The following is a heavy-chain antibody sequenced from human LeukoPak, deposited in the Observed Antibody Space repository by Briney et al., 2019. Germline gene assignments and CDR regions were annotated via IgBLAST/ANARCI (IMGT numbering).Heavy chain of an antibody. CDR1: GYTFTGYH. CDR3: ARDHSSSWSRDY. J-gene: IGHJ4*02. Sequence: ASVKVSCKASGYTFTGYHMHWVRQAPGQGLEWMGWINPNNGGTNYAQKFQGRVTMTRDTSISTAYMELSRLRSDDTAVYYCARDHSSSWSRDYWGQGTLVTVSS. CDR2: INPNNGGT. V-gene: IGHV1-2*02. D-gene: IGHD6-13*01.